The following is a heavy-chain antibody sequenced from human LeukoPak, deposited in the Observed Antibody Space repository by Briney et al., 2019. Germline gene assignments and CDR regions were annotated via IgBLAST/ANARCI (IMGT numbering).Heavy chain of an antibody. D-gene: IGHD1-26*01. CDR3: ARDPIVGAIKGLDY. CDR2: INPSGGST. Sequence: ASVTVSCKASGYTFISYYMHWVRQAPGQGLEWLGIINPSGGSTSYAQKFQGRVTMTRDTSTSTVYMELSSLRSEDTAVYYCARDPIVGAIKGLDYWGQGTLVTVSS. CDR1: GYTFISYY. V-gene: IGHV1-46*01. J-gene: IGHJ4*02.